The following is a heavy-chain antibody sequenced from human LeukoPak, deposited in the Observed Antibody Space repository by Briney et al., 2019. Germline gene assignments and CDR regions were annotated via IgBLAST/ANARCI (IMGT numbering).Heavy chain of an antibody. D-gene: IGHD3-10*01. Sequence: PGGSLRLSCAASGFTFSSYAMHWVRQAPGKGLEWVAVISYDGSNKYYADSVKGRFTISRDNSKNTLYLQMNSLRAEDTAVYYCARDDARFGDPMGYWGQGTLVTVSS. CDR2: ISYDGSNK. V-gene: IGHV3-30-3*01. CDR3: ARDDARFGDPMGY. CDR1: GFTFSSYA. J-gene: IGHJ4*02.